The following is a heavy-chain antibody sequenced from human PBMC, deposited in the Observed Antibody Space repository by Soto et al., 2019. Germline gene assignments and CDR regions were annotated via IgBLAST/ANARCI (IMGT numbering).Heavy chain of an antibody. Sequence: QVQLVQSGAEVKKPGASVKVSCKASGYTFTSYGISWVRQAPGQGLEWMGWISDYIGNTKYAQKLQVRLTMPTATSASTAYMELRSLRSDDTAVYYCARDLSIGLFDYWGQGTLVTVSS. CDR1: GYTFTSYG. CDR2: ISDYIGNT. D-gene: IGHD2-21*01. CDR3: ARDLSIGLFDY. V-gene: IGHV1-18*01. J-gene: IGHJ4*02.